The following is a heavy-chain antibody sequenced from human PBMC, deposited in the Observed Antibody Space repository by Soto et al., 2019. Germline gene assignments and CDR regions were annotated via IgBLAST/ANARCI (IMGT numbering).Heavy chain of an antibody. V-gene: IGHV5-51*01. D-gene: IGHD6-19*01. CDR3: ARSKVAGAGPGFDY. CDR1: GYIFTSYW. J-gene: IGHJ4*02. CDR2: IYPDDSDT. Sequence: VESLKISCKGSGYIFTSYWICCCLQMRGKGLEWMGIIYPDDSDTKYSPSFQGQVTISADKSISTAYLQWSSLKASDTAMYYCARSKVAGAGPGFDYWGQGGLVTVSS.